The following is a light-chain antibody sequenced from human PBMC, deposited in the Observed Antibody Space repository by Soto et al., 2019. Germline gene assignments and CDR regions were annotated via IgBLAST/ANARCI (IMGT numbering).Light chain of an antibody. CDR3: MQAVQTPWT. J-gene: IGKJ1*01. V-gene: IGKV2-28*01. CDR1: ESLLHSNGYNY. CDR2: LGS. Sequence: DIVMTQSPLSLTVTPGEPASISCRSSESLLHSNGYNYLDWYLQKPGESPQLLICLGSNRASGVPDRFSGSGSGTVFTLKISRVEAEDVGGYYCMQAVQTPWTYGQGTKVDI.